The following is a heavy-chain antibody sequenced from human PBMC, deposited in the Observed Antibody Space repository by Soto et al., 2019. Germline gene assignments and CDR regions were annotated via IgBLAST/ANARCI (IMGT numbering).Heavy chain of an antibody. V-gene: IGHV4-34*01. CDR3: ARGPYYAV. CDR1: GGSFSGYY. CDR2: INHSGNT. Sequence: PSETLSLTCAVYGGSFSGYYWSWIRQPPGKGLEWIGEINHSGNTNYNPSLKSRVTISVDTSKNQFSLKLSSVTAADTAVYYCARGPYYAVWGQGTLVTVSS. J-gene: IGHJ4*02. D-gene: IGHD3-10*01.